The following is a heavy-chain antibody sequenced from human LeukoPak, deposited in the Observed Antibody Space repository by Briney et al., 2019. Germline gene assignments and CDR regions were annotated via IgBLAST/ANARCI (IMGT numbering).Heavy chain of an antibody. D-gene: IGHD1-26*01. CDR2: IYSGGST. CDR3: ARGSLYSGSYFDY. Sequence: PGGSLRLSCAASGFTVSSNYMSWVRQAPWKGLEWVSVIYSGGSTYYADSVKGRFTISRDNSKNTLYLQMNSLRAEDTAVYYCARGSLYSGSYFDYWGQGTLVTVSS. V-gene: IGHV3-53*01. CDR1: GFTVSSNY. J-gene: IGHJ4*02.